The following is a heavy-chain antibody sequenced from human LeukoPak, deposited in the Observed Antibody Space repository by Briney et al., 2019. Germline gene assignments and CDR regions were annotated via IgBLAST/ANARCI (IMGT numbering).Heavy chain of an antibody. D-gene: IGHD3-16*01. CDR3: ARGSVGGGFDY. V-gene: IGHV1-3*01. CDR2: INAGNGNT. Sequence: PGGSLRLSCAASGFTFSSYAMHWVRQAPGQRLEWMGWINAGNGNTKYSQKFQGRVTITRDTSASTAYMELSSLRSEDTAVYYCARGSVGGGFDYWGQGTLVTVSS. J-gene: IGHJ4*02. CDR1: GFTFSSYA.